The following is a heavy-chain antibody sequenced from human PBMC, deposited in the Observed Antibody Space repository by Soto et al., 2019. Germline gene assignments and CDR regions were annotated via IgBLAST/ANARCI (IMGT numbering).Heavy chain of an antibody. J-gene: IGHJ4*02. CDR3: AREFPSSSSFEY. V-gene: IGHV5-10-1*01. D-gene: IGHD6-6*01. CDR2: IDPSDSYT. CDR1: GYSFTSYW. Sequence: GESLKISCKGSGYSFTSYWISWVRQMPGKGLEWMGRIDPSDSYTNYSPSFQGHVTISADKSISTAYLQWSSLKASDTAMYYCAREFPSSSSFEYWGQGTLVTVSS.